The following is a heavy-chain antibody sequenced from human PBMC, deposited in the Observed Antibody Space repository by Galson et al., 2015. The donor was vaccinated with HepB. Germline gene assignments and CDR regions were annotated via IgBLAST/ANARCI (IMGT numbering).Heavy chain of an antibody. CDR1: GYTFTSYG. CDR3: ARVWKSSGWYMVGYYYYYMDV. D-gene: IGHD6-19*01. Sequence: SVKVSCKASGYTFTSYGISWVRQAPGQGLEWMGWISAYNGNTNYAQKLQGRVTMTTDTSTSTAYMELRSLRSDDTAVYYCARVWKSSGWYMVGYYYYYMDVWGKGTTVTVSS. J-gene: IGHJ6*03. CDR2: ISAYNGNT. V-gene: IGHV1-18*01.